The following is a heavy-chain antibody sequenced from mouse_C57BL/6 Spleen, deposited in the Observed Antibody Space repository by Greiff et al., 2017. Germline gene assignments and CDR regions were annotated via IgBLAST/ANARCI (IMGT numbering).Heavy chain of an antibody. Sequence: QVQLQQPGAELVMPGASVKLSCKASGYTFTSYWMHWVKQRPGQGLEWIGEIDPSDSYTNYNQKCKGKSTLTVDKSSSTAYMQLSSLTSEDSAVYYCARGGSTMITSFDYWGQGTTLTVSS. D-gene: IGHD2-4*01. CDR2: IDPSDSYT. CDR3: ARGGSTMITSFDY. J-gene: IGHJ2*01. V-gene: IGHV1-69*01. CDR1: GYTFTSYW.